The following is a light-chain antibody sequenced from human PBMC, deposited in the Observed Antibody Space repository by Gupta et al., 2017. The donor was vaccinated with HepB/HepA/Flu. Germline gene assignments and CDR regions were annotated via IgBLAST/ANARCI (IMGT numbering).Light chain of an antibody. V-gene: IGKV4-1*01. CDR2: WAS. J-gene: IGKJ5*01. Sequence: DIVMTQSPDSLAVSLGERATINCKSSQSVLYNSNNKNYLAWHQQKPGQPPKLLIYWASTRKSGVPDRFSGSGSGTDFTLTISSLQAEDVAVYYCQQYYTTPITFGQGTRLEIK. CDR3: QQYYTTPIT. CDR1: QSVLYNSNNKNY.